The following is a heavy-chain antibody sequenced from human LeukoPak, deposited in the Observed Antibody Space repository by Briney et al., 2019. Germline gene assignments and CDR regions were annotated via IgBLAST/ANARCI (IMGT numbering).Heavy chain of an antibody. CDR2: IKHRGRS. V-gene: IGHV4-39*07. CDR1: GGSISSGDYY. CDR3: ARVVGATSIDY. J-gene: IGHJ4*02. D-gene: IGHD2-15*01. Sequence: SETLSLTCTVSGGSISSGDYYWSWIRQPPGKGLEWIGSIKHRGRSYYNPSLKSRVTISVDTSKNQFSLQLSSVTAADTAVYYCARVVGATSIDYWGQGILVTVSS.